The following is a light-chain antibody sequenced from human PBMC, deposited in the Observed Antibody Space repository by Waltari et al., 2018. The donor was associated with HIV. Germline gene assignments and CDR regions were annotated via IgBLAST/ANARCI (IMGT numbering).Light chain of an antibody. CDR1: SSDVGAYQF. CDR3: TSYTTSITYV. CDR2: EVS. Sequence: QSALTQPASVSGSPGQSIPISCTGTSSDVGAYQFVSWYQQHPGKAPKLIIYEVSNRPSGVSNRFSASKSGNTASLTISGLQAEDEADYYCTSYTTSITYVFGTGTKVTVL. J-gene: IGLJ1*01. V-gene: IGLV2-14*01.